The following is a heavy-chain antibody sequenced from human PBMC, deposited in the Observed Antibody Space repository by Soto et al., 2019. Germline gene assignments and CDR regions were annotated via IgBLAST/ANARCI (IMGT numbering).Heavy chain of an antibody. CDR1: GYTFTSYG. D-gene: IGHD3-9*01. CDR3: AMTYYDILTGYFTFDP. J-gene: IGHJ5*02. CDR2: ISAYNGNT. Sequence: QVQLVQSGAEVKKPGASVKVSCKASGYTFTSYGISWVRQAPGQGLEWMGWISAYNGNTNYAQKLQGRVTMTTDTSTSTAYMELRSLRSDDTAVYYCAMTYYDILTGYFTFDPWGQGTLVTVSS. V-gene: IGHV1-18*01.